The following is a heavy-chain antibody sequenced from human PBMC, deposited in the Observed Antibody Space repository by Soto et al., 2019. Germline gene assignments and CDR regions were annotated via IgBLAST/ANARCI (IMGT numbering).Heavy chain of an antibody. Sequence: SETLSLTCTVSGGSISSSSYYWGWIRQPPGKGLEWIGSIYYSGSTYYNPSLKSRVTISVDTAKNQFSLKLSSVTAADTAVYYCAPYSSSGYAFDIWGQGTMVTVSS. J-gene: IGHJ3*02. CDR3: APYSSSGYAFDI. V-gene: IGHV4-39*01. D-gene: IGHD6-13*01. CDR2: IYYSGST. CDR1: GGSISSSSYY.